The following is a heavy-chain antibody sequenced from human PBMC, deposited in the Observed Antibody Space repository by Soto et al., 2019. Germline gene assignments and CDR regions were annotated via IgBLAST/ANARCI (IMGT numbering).Heavy chain of an antibody. CDR2: ISTDGSST. J-gene: IGHJ4*02. Sequence: EVQLVESGGGLVQPGGSLRLSCAATGFTFSTYWMHWVRQGPGKGLVWVSRISTDGSSTTYEGSVKGRFTISRDNAKNTLYLQMNSLRAEDTAVYYCARATGSNHPFDYWGQGSLVTVSS. V-gene: IGHV3-74*01. CDR1: GFTFSTYW. CDR3: ARATGSNHPFDY. D-gene: IGHD2-2*01.